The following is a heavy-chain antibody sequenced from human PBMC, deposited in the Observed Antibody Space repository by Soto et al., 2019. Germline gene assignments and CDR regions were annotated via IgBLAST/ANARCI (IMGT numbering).Heavy chain of an antibody. J-gene: IGHJ6*02. CDR1: GDSVSSNSAA. CDR2: TYYRSKWYN. D-gene: IGHD3-3*01. V-gene: IGHV6-1*01. Sequence: SQTLSLTCAISGDSVSSNSAAWNWIRQSPSRGLEWLGRTYYRSKWYNDYAVSVNSRITINPDTSKNQFSLQMNSVSPEDTAVYYCARAPGYDHYHYYGMDVWGQGTTVTVSS. CDR3: ARAPGYDHYHYYGMDV.